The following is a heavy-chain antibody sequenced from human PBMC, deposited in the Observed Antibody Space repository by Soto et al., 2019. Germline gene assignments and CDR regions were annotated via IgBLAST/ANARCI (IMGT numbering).Heavy chain of an antibody. J-gene: IGHJ4*02. Sequence: GGSLRLSCAASGFTFDDYTMHWVRQAPGKGLEWVSLISWDGGSTYYADSVKGRFTISRDNSKNSLYLQMNSLRTEDTALYYCAKDNYSGFYFDYWGQGTLVTVSS. D-gene: IGHD2-21*01. CDR2: ISWDGGST. CDR3: AKDNYSGFYFDY. CDR1: GFTFDDYT. V-gene: IGHV3-43*01.